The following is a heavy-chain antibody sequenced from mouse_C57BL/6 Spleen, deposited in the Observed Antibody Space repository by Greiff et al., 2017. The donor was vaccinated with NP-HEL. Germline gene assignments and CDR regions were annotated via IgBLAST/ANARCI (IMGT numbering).Heavy chain of an antibody. CDR2: IHPNSGST. J-gene: IGHJ3*01. Sequence: VQLQQPGAELVKPGASVKLSCKASGYTFTSYWMHWVKQRPGQGLEWIGMIHPNSGSTNYNEKFKSKATLTVDKSSSTAYMQLSSLTSEDSAVYYCARLNYGETWFAYWGQGTLVTVSA. V-gene: IGHV1-64*01. D-gene: IGHD1-1*01. CDR3: ARLNYGETWFAY. CDR1: GYTFTSYW.